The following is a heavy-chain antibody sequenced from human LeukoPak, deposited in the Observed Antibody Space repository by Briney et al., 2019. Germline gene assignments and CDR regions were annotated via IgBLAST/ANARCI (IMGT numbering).Heavy chain of an antibody. CDR1: GFTFSSYS. J-gene: IGHJ4*02. CDR2: ISSSSSYI. Sequence: PGGSLRLSCAASGFTFSSYSMNWVRQAPGKGLEWVSSISSSSSYIYYADSVKGRFTISRDNAKNSLYLQMNSLRAEETAVYYCARGRTIFGVVPYYFDYWGQGTLVTVSS. D-gene: IGHD3-3*01. CDR3: ARGRTIFGVVPYYFDY. V-gene: IGHV3-21*01.